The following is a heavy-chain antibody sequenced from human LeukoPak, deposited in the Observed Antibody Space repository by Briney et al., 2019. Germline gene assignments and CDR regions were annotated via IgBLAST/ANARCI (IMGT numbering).Heavy chain of an antibody. CDR1: GFTFSSYA. J-gene: IGHJ5*02. V-gene: IGHV3-23*01. CDR3: AKARIAVAGRTPGWFDP. Sequence: GESLRLSCAASGFTFSSYAMSWVRQAPGKGLECFSAISGSGGSTYYADSVKGRFTISRDNSKNTLYLQMNSLRAEDTAVYYCAKARIAVAGRTPGWFDPWGQGTLVTVSS. CDR2: ISGSGGST. D-gene: IGHD6-19*01.